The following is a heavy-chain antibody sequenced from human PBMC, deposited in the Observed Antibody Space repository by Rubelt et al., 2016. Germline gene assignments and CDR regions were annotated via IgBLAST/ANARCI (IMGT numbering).Heavy chain of an antibody. CDR3: ARGAPRIMVYAILAGMDV. V-gene: IGHV4-34*01. CDR2: INHSGST. J-gene: IGHJ6*02. Sequence: QVQLQQWGAGLLKPSETLSLTCAVYGGSFSGYYWSWIRQPPGKGLEWIGEINHSGSTNYTPSLKSRVTISVDTSKNQFSLKRGSGTAADTAVYYCARGAPRIMVYAILAGMDVWGQGTTVTVSS. D-gene: IGHD2-8*01. CDR1: GGSFSGYY.